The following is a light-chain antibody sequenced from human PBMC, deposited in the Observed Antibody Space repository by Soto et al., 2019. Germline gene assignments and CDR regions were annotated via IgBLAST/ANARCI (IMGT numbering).Light chain of an antibody. CDR2: AAS. V-gene: IGKV1-39*01. Sequence: DIQMTQSPSSLSASVGDRVTITCRASQSIVTYVNWYLQKPGKAPKLLVYAASTLQGGVPSRFSGSGSGTDFTLTISSLQPEDFATYYCQQSYSTWWTFGQGTKVEIK. CDR3: QQSYSTWWT. J-gene: IGKJ1*01. CDR1: QSIVTY.